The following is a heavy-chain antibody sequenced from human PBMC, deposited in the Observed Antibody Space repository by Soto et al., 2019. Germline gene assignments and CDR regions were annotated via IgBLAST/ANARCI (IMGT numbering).Heavy chain of an antibody. D-gene: IGHD3-10*02. J-gene: IGHJ3*02. Sequence: GASVKVSCKASGYTFTSYYINWVGQATGQGLEWMGWMNPNSGNTGYAQKFQGRVTMTRNTSISTACMELSSLRSEDTDVYYCARGLCDGDTVDAAFDIWGQWTMVTVS. V-gene: IGHV1-8*01. CDR1: GYTFTSYY. CDR3: ARGLCDGDTVDAAFDI. CDR2: MNPNSGNT.